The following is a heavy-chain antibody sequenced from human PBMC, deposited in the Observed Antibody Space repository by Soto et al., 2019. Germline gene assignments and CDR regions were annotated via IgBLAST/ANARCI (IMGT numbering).Heavy chain of an antibody. CDR2: IYHTEST. V-gene: IGHV4-38-2*01. CDR1: GHSISSGFYY. Sequence: SETLSLTCAVSGHSISSGFYYWGWVRQPPGKGLEWIGSIYHTESTYYNPSLKSRVTMSVDTSKNQLSLKLSSMTAADTAVYFCARSGYSYSARFFDYWGQGTRVTVXS. D-gene: IGHD5-18*01. CDR3: ARSGYSYSARFFDY. J-gene: IGHJ4*02.